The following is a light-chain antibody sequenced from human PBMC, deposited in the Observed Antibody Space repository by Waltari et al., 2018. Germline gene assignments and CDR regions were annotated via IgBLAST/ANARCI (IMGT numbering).Light chain of an antibody. Sequence: SYVLTQPPSVSVSPGQTATITFGGDHIVDVTVQWYQQKQPKAPVLVIYSDSQRPSGIPERFSGSNSGDTATLTISGVEAGDEADYYCQLWGSRSDHVLFGAGTRLTVL. J-gene: IGLJ7*01. V-gene: IGLV3-21*01. CDR1: HIVDVT. CDR2: SDS. CDR3: QLWGSRSDHVL.